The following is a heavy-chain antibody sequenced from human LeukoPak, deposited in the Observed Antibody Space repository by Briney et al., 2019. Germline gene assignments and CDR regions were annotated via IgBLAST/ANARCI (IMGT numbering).Heavy chain of an antibody. CDR1: GYSFTSYW. V-gene: IGHV5-51*01. J-gene: IGHJ4*02. CDR3: ARGGSRFLEWLLFDY. Sequence: KPGESLKISCKGSGYSFTSYWIGWVRQMPGKGLEWMGNIYPGDSDTRYSPSFQGQVSISADKSISTAYLQWSSLKASDTAMYYCARGGSRFLEWLLFDYWSRGTLVTVSS. D-gene: IGHD3-3*01. CDR2: IYPGDSDT.